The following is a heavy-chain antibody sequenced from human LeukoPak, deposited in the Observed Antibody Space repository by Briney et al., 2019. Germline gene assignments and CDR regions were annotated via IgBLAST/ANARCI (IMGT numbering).Heavy chain of an antibody. CDR1: GGSISSSSYY. CDR3: ARGLDFFDY. V-gene: IGHV4-39*07. CDR2: IYYSGST. J-gene: IGHJ4*02. Sequence: SETLSLTCTVSGGSISSSSYYWGWIRQPPGRGLECIGSIYYSGSTYYNPSLKSRVTISVDTSKNQFSLKLSSVTAADTAVYYCARGLDFFDYWGQGTLVTVSS.